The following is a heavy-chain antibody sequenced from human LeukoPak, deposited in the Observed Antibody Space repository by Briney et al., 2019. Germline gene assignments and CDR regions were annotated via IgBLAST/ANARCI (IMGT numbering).Heavy chain of an antibody. V-gene: IGHV4-38-2*01. D-gene: IGHD5-12*01. CDR2: MYHSGST. CDR1: GYSISSGYY. J-gene: IGHJ4*02. CDR3: ARSRQGWWLLDY. Sequence: SETLSLTCAVSGYSISSGYYWGWIRQPPGKGLEWIGSMYHSGSTYYNPPLKSRVSISVDTSKNQFSLKLSSVTAADTAVYYCARSRQGWWLLDYWGQGTLVTVSS.